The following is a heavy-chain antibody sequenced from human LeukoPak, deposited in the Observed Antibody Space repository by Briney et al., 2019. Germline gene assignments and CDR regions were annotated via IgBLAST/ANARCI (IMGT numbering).Heavy chain of an antibody. V-gene: IGHV1-69*05. CDR1: GGTFSSYA. CDR2: IIPIFGTA. J-gene: IGHJ4*02. Sequence: GASVKVSCKAFGGTFSSYAISWVRQAPGQGLEWMGRIIPIFGTANYAQKFQGRVTITTDESTSTAYMELSSLRSEDTAVYYCARSTGYCSGGSCSAFGYWGQGTLVTVSS. D-gene: IGHD2-15*01. CDR3: ARSTGYCSGGSCSAFGY.